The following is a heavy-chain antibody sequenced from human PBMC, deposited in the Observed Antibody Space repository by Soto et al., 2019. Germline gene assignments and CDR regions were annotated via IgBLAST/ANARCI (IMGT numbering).Heavy chain of an antibody. D-gene: IGHD1-1*01. J-gene: IGHJ4*02. CDR1: GYIFTTYG. CDR3: ARGRYGDY. CDR2: ISAHTGKT. Sequence: QVHLVQSGAEVKKPGASVKVSCKGSGYIFTTYGITWMRQAPGQGHEWMGWISAHTGKTNYAQKLQGRVTVTRDTSTSTAYMELRNLRSDDTAVYYCARGRYGDYWGQGAMVTVSS. V-gene: IGHV1-18*01.